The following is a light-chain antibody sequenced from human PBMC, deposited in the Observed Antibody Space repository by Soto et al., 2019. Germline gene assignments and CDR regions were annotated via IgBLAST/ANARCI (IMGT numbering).Light chain of an antibody. CDR2: GNS. Sequence: QSVLTQPPSVSGAPGQRVTISCTGSNSNIGAGYDVHWYQQLPGTAPKLLIYGNSNRPSGVPDRFSASKSGTSASLAITGLQAEDEADYYCQSYDSSLSGWVFGGGTKVTVL. CDR3: QSYDSSLSGWV. V-gene: IGLV1-40*01. CDR1: NSNIGAGYD. J-gene: IGLJ3*02.